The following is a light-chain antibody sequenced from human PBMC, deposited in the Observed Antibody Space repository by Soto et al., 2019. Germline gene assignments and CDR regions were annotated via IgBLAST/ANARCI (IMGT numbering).Light chain of an antibody. CDR1: SSNIGAGYD. CDR3: QSYDSSLSVV. Sequence: QSVLTQPPSVSGAPGQRVTISCTGSSSNIGAGYDVHWYQQLPGTAPKLLIYGNSNRPSGVPDQFSGSKSGTSASLAITGLQAEDEADYYCQSYDSSLSVVFGTGTKLTVL. CDR2: GNS. V-gene: IGLV1-40*01. J-gene: IGLJ1*01.